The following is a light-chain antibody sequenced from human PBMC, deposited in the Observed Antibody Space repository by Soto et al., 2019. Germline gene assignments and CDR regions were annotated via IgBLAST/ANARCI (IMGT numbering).Light chain of an antibody. CDR2: DVS. CDR3: SSYTSSSTLV. Sequence: QSALPQPASVSGSPGQSITVSCTGTSSDVGAYDYVSWYQHHPGKAPKLMIYDVSYRPSGVSNRFSGPKSGNTASLTISGLQAEDEADYYCSSYTSSSTLVFGTGTKLTVL. J-gene: IGLJ1*01. CDR1: SSDVGAYDY. V-gene: IGLV2-14*03.